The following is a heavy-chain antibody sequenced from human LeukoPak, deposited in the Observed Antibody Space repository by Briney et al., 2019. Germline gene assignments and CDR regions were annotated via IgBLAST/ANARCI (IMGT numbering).Heavy chain of an antibody. J-gene: IGHJ3*01. CDR3: AKDRYCTTTRCYDLPFDF. CDR1: GFTFNNYG. Sequence: GGSLRLSCATSGFTFNNYGMHWVRQAPGKGLEWVAFIRNDGSSQHYVDPVKGRFTISRDNSKKTLYLQMNSLRAEDTAVYYCAKDRYCTTTRCYDLPFDFWGQGTMVTVSS. D-gene: IGHD2-2*01. CDR2: IRNDGSSQ. V-gene: IGHV3-30*02.